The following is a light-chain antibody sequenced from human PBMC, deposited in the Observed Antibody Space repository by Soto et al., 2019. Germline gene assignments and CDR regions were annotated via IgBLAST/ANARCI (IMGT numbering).Light chain of an antibody. CDR2: YAS. V-gene: IGKV3-20*01. Sequence: EIVLTQSPGTLSLSPGERATLSCRASQTVDNDYVAWYQQKSGQAPRLLIHYASSRATGTPGRFSGSGSGRDFTLTITGLEPEDFAVYYCHRYGGSSLTFGGGTKVEIK. CDR3: HRYGGSSLT. CDR1: QTVDNDY. J-gene: IGKJ4*01.